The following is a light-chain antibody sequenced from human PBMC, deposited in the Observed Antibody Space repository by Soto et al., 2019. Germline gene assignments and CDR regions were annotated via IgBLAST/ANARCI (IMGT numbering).Light chain of an antibody. V-gene: IGLV2-14*03. CDR3: SSYASSTPVL. Sequence: QSALTQPASVSGSPGQSITISCTGTSSDVGAYNHVSWYQQHPGKAPKLMIYDVNMWPSGVSHRFSGSKSGYTASLTISGLQAEDEADYYCSSYASSTPVLFGGGTKVTVL. CDR1: SSDVGAYNH. J-gene: IGLJ2*01. CDR2: DVN.